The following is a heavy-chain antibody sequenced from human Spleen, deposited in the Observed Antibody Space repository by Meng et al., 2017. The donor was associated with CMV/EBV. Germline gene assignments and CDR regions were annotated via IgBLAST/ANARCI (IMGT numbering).Heavy chain of an antibody. CDR3: AKGMDNVGSSWYSY. CDR1: GFTFGSYA. Sequence: GESLKISCAASGFTFGSYAMTWVRQAPGKGLQWVSSITGNGYSTYYADSVKGRFTISRDNSENTLSLQMNSLRAEDTALYYCAKGMDNVGSSWYSYWGQGTLVTVSS. CDR2: ITGNGYST. D-gene: IGHD6-13*01. J-gene: IGHJ4*02. V-gene: IGHV3-23*01.